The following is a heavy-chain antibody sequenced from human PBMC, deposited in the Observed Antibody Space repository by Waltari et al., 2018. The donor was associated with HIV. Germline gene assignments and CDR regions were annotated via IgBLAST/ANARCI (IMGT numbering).Heavy chain of an antibody. D-gene: IGHD3-10*01. J-gene: IGHJ3*01. Sequence: QLLESGGGLVEPGGSLRLSCAASGFIFTDFAMDWVRQAPGKGLEWVSAIRGGGETFYADSVKGRFTISRDNSKNTLYLQMNSLRADDAAVYYCVKDSGRAADVSDLWGQGTMVTVSS. V-gene: IGHV3-23*01. CDR3: VKDSGRAADVSDL. CDR2: IRGGGET. CDR1: GFIFTDFA.